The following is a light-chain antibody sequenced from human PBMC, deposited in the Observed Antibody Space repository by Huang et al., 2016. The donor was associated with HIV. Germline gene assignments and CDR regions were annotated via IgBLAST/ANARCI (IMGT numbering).Light chain of an antibody. J-gene: IGKJ2*01. Sequence: DIQMTQSPSSLSASVGDRVTITCRASQIINNYLNWYQQKVGQAPKVLIYGDSRLQSGVPSRFSGSGSGTDFTLTISSLQPEDFAIYYCQQSYSTPYTFGQGTKLEIK. CDR3: QQSYSTPYT. CDR2: GDS. V-gene: IGKV1-39*01. CDR1: QIINNY.